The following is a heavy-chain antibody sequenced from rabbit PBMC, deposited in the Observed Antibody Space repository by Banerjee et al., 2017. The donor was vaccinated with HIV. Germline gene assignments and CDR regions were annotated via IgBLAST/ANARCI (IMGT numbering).Heavy chain of an antibody. V-gene: IGHV1S40*01. D-gene: IGHD1-1*01. CDR3: ARDLGSSGGYAIDL. Sequence: QSLEESGGDLVKPGASLTLTCTASGFSLSSSYNMCWVRQAPGKGLEWIGCINTGSGSTWYASWAKGRFTISKTSSTTVTLQMTSLTAADTATYFCARDLGSSGGYAIDLWGQGTLVTVS. J-gene: IGHJ4*01. CDR2: INTGSGST. CDR1: GFSLSSSYN.